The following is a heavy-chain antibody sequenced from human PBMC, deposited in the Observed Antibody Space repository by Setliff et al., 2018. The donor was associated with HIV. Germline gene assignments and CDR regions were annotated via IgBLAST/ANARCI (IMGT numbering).Heavy chain of an antibody. CDR2: IYDGGTT. V-gene: IGHV4-38-2*01. D-gene: IGHD3-10*02. CDR3: VRRDVSFLFGQFDS. CDR1: GYSINNIHY. J-gene: IGHJ4*02. Sequence: SETLSLTCDVSGYSINNIHYWGWIRQPPGKGLECLGNIYDGGTTYHNPSLKGRVTISIDTSKAQFSLKLISVTAADTAVYYCVRRDVSFLFGQFDSWGQRILVTVSS.